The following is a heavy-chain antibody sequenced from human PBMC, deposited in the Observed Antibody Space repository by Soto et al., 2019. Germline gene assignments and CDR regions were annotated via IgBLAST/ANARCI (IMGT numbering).Heavy chain of an antibody. V-gene: IGHV4-34*01. CDR3: ASSVSSSLITPNNWFYS. CDR1: GGSFSGYY. J-gene: IGHJ5*01. D-gene: IGHD1-20*01. Sequence: SETLSITCAVYGGSFSGYYWSWIRQPPGKGLEWIGEINHSGSTNYNPSLKSRVTISVDTSKNQFSLKLSSVTAADTAVYYCASSVSSSLITPNNWFYSCAKGSLVTVSA. CDR2: INHSGST.